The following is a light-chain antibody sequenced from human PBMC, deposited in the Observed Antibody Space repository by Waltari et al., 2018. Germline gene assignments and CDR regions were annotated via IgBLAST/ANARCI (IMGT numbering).Light chain of an antibody. Sequence: QSVLTQPPSASGTPGQTVTISCSGSSSNLGINYVSWYQQFPGTAPKLLIYRHNQRPSGVPDRFSGSKSGTSASLAISGLRSEDGADYYCAAWDDSLSGWVFGGGTKLTVL. V-gene: IGLV1-47*01. CDR3: AAWDDSLSGWV. J-gene: IGLJ3*02. CDR2: RHN. CDR1: SSNLGINY.